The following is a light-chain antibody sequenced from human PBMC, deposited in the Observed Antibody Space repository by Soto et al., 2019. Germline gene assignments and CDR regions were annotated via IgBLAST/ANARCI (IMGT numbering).Light chain of an antibody. CDR2: DVS. V-gene: IGKV1-13*02. CDR3: QQFNTYPIT. CDR1: QDIRGA. Sequence: AIQLTQSPSSLSASVGDRVTITCRASQDIRGALAWYQQKPGKPPKLLIFDVSSLQSGVPSRFSGSGSGTDFTLTISSLQPEDFATIYCQQFNTYPITFGQGTRLEIK. J-gene: IGKJ5*01.